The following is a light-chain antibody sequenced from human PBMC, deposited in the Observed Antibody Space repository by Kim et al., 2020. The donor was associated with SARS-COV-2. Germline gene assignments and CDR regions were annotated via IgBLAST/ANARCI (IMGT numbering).Light chain of an antibody. V-gene: IGLV9-49*01. J-gene: IGLJ3*02. CDR2: VGTGGVVG. CDR3: GTDHSNGNDFVWV. Sequence: QHVLTQPPSASASLGALVTLTCTLSSGYSTYKVDWYQQRPGMGPRFVMRVGTGGVVGFKGDGIPDRFSVLGSGLIRNLTINNIQEEDESDYHCGTDHSNGNDFVWVFGGSTQLTVL. CDR1: SGYSTYK.